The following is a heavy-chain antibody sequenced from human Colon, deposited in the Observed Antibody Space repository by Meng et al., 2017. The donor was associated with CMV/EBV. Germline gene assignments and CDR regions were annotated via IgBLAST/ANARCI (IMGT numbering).Heavy chain of an antibody. CDR2: IYPQDGGT. CDR1: GYTFTANH. CDR3: VRESWYFDF. Sequence: QVQLVKAGTEVKKPGASVKVSGKTSGYTFTANHLHWGRQAPGQGLEWMGWIYPQDGGTYFAQKFQDRVTLTRDTSITTAYMELSGLTSDDTASYYCVRESWYFDFWGEGTLVTVSS. V-gene: IGHV1-2*02. J-gene: IGHJ4*02. D-gene: IGHD6-13*01.